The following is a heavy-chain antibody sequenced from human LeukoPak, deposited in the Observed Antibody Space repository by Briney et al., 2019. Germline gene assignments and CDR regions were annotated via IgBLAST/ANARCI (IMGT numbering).Heavy chain of an antibody. CDR1: GFTFSNYW. D-gene: IGHD3-10*01. CDR3: TPG. Sequence: GGSLRLSCTASGFTFSNYWMHWVRQAPGKGLVWVSRINGDGTVTSYADSVKGRFTISRDNAKNTLFLQMNSLRAEDTAVYYCTPGGGRGTLVTVSS. J-gene: IGHJ4*02. CDR2: INGDGTVT. V-gene: IGHV3-74*01.